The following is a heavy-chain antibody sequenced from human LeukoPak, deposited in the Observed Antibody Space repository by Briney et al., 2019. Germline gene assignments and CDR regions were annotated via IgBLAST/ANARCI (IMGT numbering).Heavy chain of an antibody. J-gene: IGHJ3*02. V-gene: IGHV3-11*04. Sequence: KPGGSLRLSCAASGFTFSDYYMGWIRQALGNGLEWVAYITSSGSAIYHAGSVKGRFTISRDNAKNSLYLQMNTLRAEDTAVYYCARAHKDAFDIWGQGTMVTVSS. CDR1: GFTFSDYY. CDR3: ARAHKDAFDI. CDR2: ITSSGSAI.